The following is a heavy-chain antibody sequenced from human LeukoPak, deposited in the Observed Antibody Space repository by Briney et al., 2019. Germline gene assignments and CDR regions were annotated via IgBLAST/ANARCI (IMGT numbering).Heavy chain of an antibody. CDR2: ISAYNGNT. CDR3: ARDPPQSQFTNDY. Sequence: ASGKVSCKASGYTCTSYGISWVRQATGQWLEWMGWISAYNGNTNYAQKLQGRVTMTTDTSTSTAYMELRSLRSDDTAVYYCARDPPQSQFTNDYWGQGTLVTVSS. V-gene: IGHV1-18*01. CDR1: GYTCTSYG. D-gene: IGHD2-8*01. J-gene: IGHJ4*02.